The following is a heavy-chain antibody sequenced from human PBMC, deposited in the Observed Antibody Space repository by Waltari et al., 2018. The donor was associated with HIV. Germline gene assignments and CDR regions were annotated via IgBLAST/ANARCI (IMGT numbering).Heavy chain of an antibody. Sequence: VQLVQSGAEVKKPGASVKVSCKASGYTFTSYGIIWVGQAPGQGLEWMGWISAYNGITNYAQKLQGRVTMTTDTSTSTAYMELRSLRSDDTAVYYCARVGCSSASCYNGWFDPWGQGTLVTVSS. CDR2: ISAYNGIT. J-gene: IGHJ5*02. CDR3: ARVGCSSASCYNGWFDP. CDR1: GYTFTSYG. D-gene: IGHD2-2*02. V-gene: IGHV1-18*01.